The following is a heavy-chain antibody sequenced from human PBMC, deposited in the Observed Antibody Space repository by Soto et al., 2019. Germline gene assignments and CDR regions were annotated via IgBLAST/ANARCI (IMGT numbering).Heavy chain of an antibody. V-gene: IGHV4-39*01. CDR3: ARLWIQLWRHTYYFDY. CDR2: IYYSGST. J-gene: IGHJ4*02. D-gene: IGHD5-18*01. CDR1: GGSISSSSYY. Sequence: SETLSLTCTVSGGSISSSSYYWGWIRQPPGKGLEWIGSIYYSGSTYYNPSLKSRVTISVDTSKNQFSLKLSSVTAADTAVYYCARLWIQLWRHTYYFDYWGQGTLVTGSS.